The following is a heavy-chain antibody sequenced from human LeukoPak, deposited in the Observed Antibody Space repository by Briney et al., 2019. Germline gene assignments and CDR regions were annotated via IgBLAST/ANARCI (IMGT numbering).Heavy chain of an antibody. D-gene: IGHD1-1*01. CDR3: AREREGYFDL. J-gene: IGHJ2*01. CDR2: INHSGST. Sequence: SETLSLTCAVYVGSFSGYYWSWIRQPPGKGLEWIGEINHSGSTNYNPSLKSRVSISVVTSKNQFSLKLSSVTAADTAVYYCAREREGYFDLWGRGTRVTVSS. V-gene: IGHV4-34*01. CDR1: VGSFSGYY.